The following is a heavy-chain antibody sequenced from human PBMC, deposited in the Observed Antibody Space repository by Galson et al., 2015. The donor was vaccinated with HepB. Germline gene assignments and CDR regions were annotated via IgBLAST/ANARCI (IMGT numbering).Heavy chain of an antibody. CDR3: AISSSWERRFDY. CDR2: IYYSGST. CDR1: GGSISSSSYY. D-gene: IGHD6-13*01. Sequence: TVSGGSISSSSYYWGWIRQPPGKGLEWIGSIYYSGSTYYNPSLKSRVTISVDTSKNQFSLKLSSVTAADTAVYYCAISSSWERRFDYWGQGTLVTVSS. J-gene: IGHJ4*02. V-gene: IGHV4-39*07.